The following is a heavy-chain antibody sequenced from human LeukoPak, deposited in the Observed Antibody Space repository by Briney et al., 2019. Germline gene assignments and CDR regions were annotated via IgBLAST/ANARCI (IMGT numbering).Heavy chain of an antibody. V-gene: IGHV1-69*05. CDR1: RGTFINYA. J-gene: IGHJ4*02. CDR3: ARIYNGSYRL. D-gene: IGHD1-26*01. CDR2: IIPIFGTE. Sequence: AVKVSFKACRGTFINYAINELRQAPGQGREGMGGIIPIFGTENYAQKFQGRVTMTRDTSTSTVFMELSSLRSEDTAVYYCARIYNGSYRLWGQGPLVTVSS.